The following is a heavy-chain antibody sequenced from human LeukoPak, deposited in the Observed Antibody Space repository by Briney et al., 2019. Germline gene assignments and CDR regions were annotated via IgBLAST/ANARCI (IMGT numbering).Heavy chain of an antibody. CDR1: GFTFADYG. D-gene: IGHD6-13*01. CDR3: AKDLSSSRSNLGY. J-gene: IGHJ4*02. CDR2: MNGSGEKT. Sequence: GGSLRPSCEDYGFTFADYGTSSARQPARKWPQWAAGMNGSGEKTFYADSVKGRFNIPRENTKKPLYLQRDNLRGDDTATYYGAKDLSSSRSNLGYWGQGTLVTVSS. V-gene: IGHV3-20*04.